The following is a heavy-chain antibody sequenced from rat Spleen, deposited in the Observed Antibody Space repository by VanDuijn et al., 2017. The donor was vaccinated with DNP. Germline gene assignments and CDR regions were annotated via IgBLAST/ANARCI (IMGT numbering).Heavy chain of an antibody. CDR3: VTRGKYGGYDY. V-gene: IGHV5S23*01. J-gene: IGHJ2*01. D-gene: IGHD1-11*01. CDR2: ISTSGGSA. CDR1: GFAFSNYD. Sequence: EVQLVESGGGLAQPGRSLKLSCAASGFAFSNYDMAWVRRAPTKGLEWVASISTSGGSAYYRDSVKGRFTVSRDNAKTTLYLQVDSLRSEDTATYYCVTRGKYGGYDYWGQGVMVTVSP.